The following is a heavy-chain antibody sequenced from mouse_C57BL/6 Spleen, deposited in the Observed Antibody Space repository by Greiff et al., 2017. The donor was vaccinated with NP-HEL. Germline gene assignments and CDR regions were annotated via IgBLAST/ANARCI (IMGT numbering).Heavy chain of an antibody. CDR1: GFTFSDYY. V-gene: IGHV5-16*01. CDR2: INYDGSST. CDR3: ARAHDGYYFDY. J-gene: IGHJ2*01. D-gene: IGHD2-3*01. Sequence: EVQWVESEGGLVQPGSSMKLSCTASGFTFSDYYMAWVRQVPEKGLEWVANINYDGSSTYYLDSLKSRFIISRDNAKNILYLQMSSLKSEDTATYYCARAHDGYYFDYWGQGTTLTVSS.